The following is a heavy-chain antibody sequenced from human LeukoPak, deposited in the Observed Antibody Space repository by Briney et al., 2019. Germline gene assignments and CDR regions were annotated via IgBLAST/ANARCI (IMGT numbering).Heavy chain of an antibody. J-gene: IGHJ4*02. CDR1: GGSFSGYY. CDR3: ARGKGYYYGSGSYYNY. CDR2: INHSGST. D-gene: IGHD3-10*01. Sequence: PSETLSLTCAVYGGSFSGYYWSWIRQPPGKGLEWIGEINHSGSTNYNPSLKSRVTISVDTSKNQFSLKLSSVTAADTAVYYCARGKGYYYGSGSYYNYWGQGTLVTVSS. V-gene: IGHV4-34*01.